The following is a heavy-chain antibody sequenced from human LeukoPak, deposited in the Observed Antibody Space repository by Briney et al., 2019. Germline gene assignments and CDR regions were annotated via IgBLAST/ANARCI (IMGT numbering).Heavy chain of an antibody. J-gene: IGHJ4*02. Sequence: ASVKVSCKASGYTFTSYGISWVRRAPGQGLEWMGWINTYNGNTNYVDNLQGRVTMTTDTSTSTAYMELRSLRSDDTAVYYCARGRPETVVDYWGQGTLVTVSS. CDR2: INTYNGNT. CDR1: GYTFTSYG. V-gene: IGHV1-18*01. D-gene: IGHD4-17*01. CDR3: ARGRPETVVDY.